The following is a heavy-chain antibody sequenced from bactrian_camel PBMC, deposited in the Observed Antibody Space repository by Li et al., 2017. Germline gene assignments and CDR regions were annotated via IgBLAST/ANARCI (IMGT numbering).Heavy chain of an antibody. CDR1: GYTSVGVYSTHC. Sequence: VQLVESGGGLVQPGGSLRLSCAASGYTSVGVYSTHCMAWFRQAPGKEREGVAVVDSDGNTHYTDSVKGRFTISKDNSKKILYLEMHNVKVGDTGVYYCAAHSLRGGMWSLDPARFAVWGQGTQVTVS. V-gene: IGHV3S53*01. CDR3: AAHSLRGGMWSLDPARFAV. CDR2: VDSDGNT. J-gene: IGHJ4*01. D-gene: IGHD1*01.